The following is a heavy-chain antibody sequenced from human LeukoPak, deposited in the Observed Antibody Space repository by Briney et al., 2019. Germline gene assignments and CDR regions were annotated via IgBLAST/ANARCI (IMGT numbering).Heavy chain of an antibody. CDR3: ARDPFDWLLPKQFDY. CDR1: GFTFSSYS. J-gene: IGHJ4*02. Sequence: GGSLRLSCAASGFTFSSYSMNWVRQAPGKGLEWVSSISSSSSYIYYADSVKGRFTISRDNAKNSLYLQINSLRAEDTAVYYCARDPFDWLLPKQFDYWGQGTLVTVSS. CDR2: ISSSSSYI. V-gene: IGHV3-21*01. D-gene: IGHD3-9*01.